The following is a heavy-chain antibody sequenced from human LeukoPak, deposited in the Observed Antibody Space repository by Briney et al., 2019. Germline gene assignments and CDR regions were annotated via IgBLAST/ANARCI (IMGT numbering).Heavy chain of an antibody. CDR1: GGSISSYY. CDR2: IYYSGST. Sequence: SETLSLTCTVSGGSISSYYWSWIRQPPGKGLEWIGYIYYSGSTNYNPSLKSRVTISVDTSKNQFSLKLSSVTAADTAVYYCARHGSSSSWYLGWFDPWGQGTLVTVSS. D-gene: IGHD6-13*01. J-gene: IGHJ5*02. CDR3: ARHGSSSSWYLGWFDP. V-gene: IGHV4-59*08.